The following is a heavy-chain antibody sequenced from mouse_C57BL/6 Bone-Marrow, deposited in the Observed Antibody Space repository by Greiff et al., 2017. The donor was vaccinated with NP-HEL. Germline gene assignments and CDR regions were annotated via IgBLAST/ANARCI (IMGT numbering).Heavy chain of an antibody. J-gene: IGHJ3*01. CDR3: ARRDGYVPFAY. D-gene: IGHD2-2*01. V-gene: IGHV1-20*01. Sequence: EVQLQQPGTELVKPGASVKLSCKASGYTFTSYWMNWVMQSHGKSLEWIGRINPYNGDTFYNQKFKGKATLTVDKSSSTAHMELRSLTSEDSAVYYCARRDGYVPFAYWGQGTLVTVSA. CDR2: INPYNGDT. CDR1: GYTFTSYW.